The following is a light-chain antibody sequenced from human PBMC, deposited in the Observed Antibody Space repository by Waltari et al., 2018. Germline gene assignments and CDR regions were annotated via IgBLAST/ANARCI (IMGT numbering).Light chain of an antibody. CDR3: QQRSDWQ. V-gene: IGKV3-11*01. CDR1: QTVTSY. CDR2: NSS. J-gene: IGKJ1*01. Sequence: EIVLTQSPATLSLSPGERATLSCRASQTVTSYLAWYQQKPGQAPRRLIYNSSNRANGIPARFRGSGSGTDFTLTISSLEPEDFAVYYCQQRSDWQFGQGTKVEIK.